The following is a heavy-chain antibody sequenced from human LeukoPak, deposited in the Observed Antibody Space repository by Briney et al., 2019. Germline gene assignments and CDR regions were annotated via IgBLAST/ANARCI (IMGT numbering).Heavy chain of an antibody. CDR2: IEVGGAMT. V-gene: IGHV3-23*01. Sequence: PGGSLRLSCAASGFTFSSYAMTWVRRAPGKGLEWVSTIEVGGAMTHYADSVKGRFTISRDTSKSTLFLQMTNLRVEDTAVYYCAKPLGGSSLFDLWGPGTLVIVSS. J-gene: IGHJ4*02. CDR1: GFTFSSYA. CDR3: AKPLGGSSLFDL. D-gene: IGHD1-26*01.